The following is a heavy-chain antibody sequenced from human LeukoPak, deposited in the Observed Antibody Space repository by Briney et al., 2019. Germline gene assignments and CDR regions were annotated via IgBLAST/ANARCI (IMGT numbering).Heavy chain of an antibody. J-gene: IGHJ4*02. CDR3: ARRVGQWLVPRRKGSFDY. CDR1: GGSFSGYY. CDR2: INHSGST. V-gene: IGHV4-34*01. D-gene: IGHD6-19*01. Sequence: TPSETLSLTCAVYGGSFSGYYWSWIRQPPGKGLEWIGEINHSGSTNYNPSLKSRVTISVDTSKNQFSLKLSSVTAADTAVYYCARRVGQWLVPRRKGSFDYWGQGTLATVCS.